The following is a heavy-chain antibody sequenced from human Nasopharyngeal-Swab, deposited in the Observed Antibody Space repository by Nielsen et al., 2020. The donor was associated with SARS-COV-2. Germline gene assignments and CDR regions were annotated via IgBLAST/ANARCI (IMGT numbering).Heavy chain of an antibody. CDR3: ARDKHPRDCSGGSCYLLDY. Sequence: WVQQAPGQGLEWMGIINPSGGSTSYAQKFQGRVTMTRDTSTSTVYMELSSLRSEDTAVYYCARDKHPRDCSGGSCYLLDYWGQGTLVTVSS. V-gene: IGHV1-46*01. CDR2: INPSGGST. D-gene: IGHD2-15*01. J-gene: IGHJ4*02.